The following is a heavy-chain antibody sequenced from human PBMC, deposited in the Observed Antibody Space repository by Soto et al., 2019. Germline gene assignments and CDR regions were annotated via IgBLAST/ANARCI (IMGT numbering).Heavy chain of an antibody. Sequence: LGGSLRLSCAASGFTFSSYSMNWVRQAPGKGLEWVSSISSSSSYIYYADSVKGRFTISRDNAKNSLYLQMNSLRAEDTAVYYCARDHFGYCSGGSCYNDYWGQGTLVTVSS. CDR2: ISSSSSYI. D-gene: IGHD2-15*01. CDR3: ARDHFGYCSGGSCYNDY. J-gene: IGHJ4*02. V-gene: IGHV3-21*01. CDR1: GFTFSSYS.